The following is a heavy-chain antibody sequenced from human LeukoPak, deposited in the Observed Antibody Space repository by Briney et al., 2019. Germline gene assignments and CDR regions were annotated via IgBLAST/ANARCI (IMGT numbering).Heavy chain of an antibody. CDR3: ARVLRYFDWLFDAFDI. V-gene: IGHV3-11*01. CDR1: GFTFSDYY. D-gene: IGHD3-9*01. CDR2: ISSSGSTI. Sequence: GGSLRLSCAASGFTFSDYYMSWIRQAPGKGLEWVSYISSSGSTIYYADSVKGRFTISRDNAKNSLYLQMNSLRAEDTAVYYCARVLRYFDWLFDAFDIWGQGTMVTVSS. J-gene: IGHJ3*02.